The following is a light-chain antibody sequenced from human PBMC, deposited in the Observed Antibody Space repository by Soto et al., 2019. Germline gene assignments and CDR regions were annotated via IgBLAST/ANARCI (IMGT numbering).Light chain of an antibody. V-gene: IGKV1-27*01. Sequence: DIQMTQSPSSLSASVGDRVTITCRASQGISNYLAWYQQQPGKVPKLLIYVASTLQSGVPSRFSCSGSGTDFTLTISSLQPEDVAPYYCQKYNSAPWTFGQGTKLEIK. J-gene: IGKJ1*01. CDR2: VAS. CDR3: QKYNSAPWT. CDR1: QGISNY.